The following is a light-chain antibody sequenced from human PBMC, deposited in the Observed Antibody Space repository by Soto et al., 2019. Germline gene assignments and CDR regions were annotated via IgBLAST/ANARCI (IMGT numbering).Light chain of an antibody. CDR3: XQRSSXPPLT. Sequence: EIVLTQSPVTLSLSPGERATLSCRASQSVSNYLAWYQQKPGQAPRLLIYDASNRATGIPARFSGSGSGTDFTLTISSLEPEDFAVYYCXQRSSXPPLTFGGGTKVDIK. J-gene: IGKJ4*01. V-gene: IGKV3-11*01. CDR1: QSVSNY. CDR2: DAS.